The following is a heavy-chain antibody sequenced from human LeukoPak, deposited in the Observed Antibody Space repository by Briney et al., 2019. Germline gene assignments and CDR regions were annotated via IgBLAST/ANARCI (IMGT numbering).Heavy chain of an antibody. CDR1: GYTFTGYY. J-gene: IGHJ4*02. CDR2: INPNSCYT. V-gene: IGHV1-2*06. D-gene: IGHD1-26*01. Sequence: ASVTVSCKASGYTFTGYYMHWVRQAPGQALEWMGRINPNSCYTNYAQQFQGRVTITRVTSISQDYMQPSRLISDDTAVYSCSRDVGIVGVPDYWGQGTLVSVSS. CDR3: SRDVGIVGVPDY.